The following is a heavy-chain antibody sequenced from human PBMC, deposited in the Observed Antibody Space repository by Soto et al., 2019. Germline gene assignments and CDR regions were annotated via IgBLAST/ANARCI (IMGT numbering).Heavy chain of an antibody. Sequence: QVQLVQSGAEVKEPGASVKVSCKASGYAFNTYGITWVRQAPGQGLEWMGWINTNTGETKYTQKFQGRVTLTTDTSTSTAYMELRSLRSDETAVYYCARKVSGSLTLEYWGQGTLVSVSS. CDR2: INTNTGET. CDR1: GYAFNTYG. V-gene: IGHV1-18*01. CDR3: ARKVSGSLTLEY. D-gene: IGHD1-26*01. J-gene: IGHJ4*02.